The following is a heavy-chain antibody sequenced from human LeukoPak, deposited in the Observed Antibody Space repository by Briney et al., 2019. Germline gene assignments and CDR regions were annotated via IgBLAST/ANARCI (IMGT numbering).Heavy chain of an antibody. CDR2: IYYSGSK. Sequence: PSETLSLTCTASGGSISTYYWSWIRQPPGKGLEWMGDIYYSGSKKYNPSLKSRVTMSVDTSKNQFSLKLSSVTAADTAVYYCARDKDYFDSGGAFDIWGQGTMVTVSS. D-gene: IGHD3-22*01. CDR1: GGSISTYY. J-gene: IGHJ3*02. V-gene: IGHV4-59*01. CDR3: ARDKDYFDSGGAFDI.